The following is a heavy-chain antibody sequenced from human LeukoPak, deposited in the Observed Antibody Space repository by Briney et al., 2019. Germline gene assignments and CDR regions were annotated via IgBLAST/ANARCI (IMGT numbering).Heavy chain of an antibody. CDR1: GFTFSSYA. J-gene: IGHJ4*02. Sequence: GGSLRLSCAASGFTFSSYAMSWVRQAPGKGLEWVSAISGSGGSTHYADSVKGRFTISRDNSKNTLYLQMNSLRAEDTAVYYCAKDLTVVVYGRYSSWGQGTLVTVSS. D-gene: IGHD3-22*01. CDR3: AKDLTVVVYGRYSS. CDR2: ISGSGGST. V-gene: IGHV3-23*01.